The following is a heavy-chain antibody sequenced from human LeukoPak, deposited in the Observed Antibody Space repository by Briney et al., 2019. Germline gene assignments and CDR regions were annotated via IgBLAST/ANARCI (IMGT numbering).Heavy chain of an antibody. CDR2: INPNSGGT. J-gene: IGHJ6*03. D-gene: IGHD1-26*01. V-gene: IGHV1-2*02. CDR3: ARDLGGSYSQVYYYYYMDV. CDR1: GYTFTGYY. Sequence: RASVKVSCKASGYTFTGYYMHWVRQAPGQGLEWMGWINPNSGGTNYAQKFQGRVTMTRDTSISTAYMELSRLRSDDTAVYYCARDLGGSYSQVYYYYYMDVWGKGTTVTISS.